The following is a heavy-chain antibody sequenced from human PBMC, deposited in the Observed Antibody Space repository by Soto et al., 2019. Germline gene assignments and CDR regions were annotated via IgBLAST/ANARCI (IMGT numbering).Heavy chain of an antibody. J-gene: IGHJ5*02. CDR2: ISAYNGNT. Sequence: ASVKVSCKASGYTFTSYGISWVRQAPGQGLEWMGWISAYNGNTNYAQKLQGRVTMTTDTSTSTAYMELRSLRSDDTAVYYCARDRAIFGVVNNWFDPWGQGTLVTSPQ. CDR3: ARDRAIFGVVNNWFDP. V-gene: IGHV1-18*01. D-gene: IGHD3-3*01. CDR1: GYTFTSYG.